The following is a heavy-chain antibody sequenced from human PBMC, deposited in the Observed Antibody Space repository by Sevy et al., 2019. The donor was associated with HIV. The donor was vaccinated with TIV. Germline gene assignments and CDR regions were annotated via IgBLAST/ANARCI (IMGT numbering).Heavy chain of an antibody. J-gene: IGHJ4*02. D-gene: IGHD3-22*01. CDR3: ARDLGYESTGYLPLFDN. Sequence: GGSLRLSCAASGFTFSTHAMHWVRQAPGKGLEWVAIISYDGNIEYYPDSVKGRLTISRDDSKNTQYLQMNSLRSEDTALYFCARDLGYESTGYLPLFDNWGQGTLVTVSS. V-gene: IGHV3-30-3*01. CDR2: ISYDGNIE. CDR1: GFTFSTHA.